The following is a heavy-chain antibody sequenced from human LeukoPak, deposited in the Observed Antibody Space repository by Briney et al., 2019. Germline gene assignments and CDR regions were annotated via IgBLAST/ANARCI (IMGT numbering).Heavy chain of an antibody. CDR2: IYTSGST. J-gene: IGHJ4*02. CDR3: ARASQSAAAGLDY. CDR1: GGSISSGSYY. Sequence: SQTLSLTCTVSGGSISSGSYYWSWIRQPAGKGLEWIGRIYTSGSTNYNPSLKSRVTISVDTSKNQFSLKLSSVTAADTAVYYCARASQSAAAGLDYWGQGTLVTVSS. D-gene: IGHD6-13*01. V-gene: IGHV4-61*02.